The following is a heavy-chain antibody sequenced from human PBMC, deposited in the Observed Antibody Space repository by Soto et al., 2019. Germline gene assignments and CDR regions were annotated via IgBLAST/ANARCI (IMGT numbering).Heavy chain of an antibody. V-gene: IGHV6-1*01. CDR1: GDSVSSNSAA. D-gene: IGHD2-2*01. CDR3: ARGNCSSTSCHPYYYYYMDV. Sequence: SQTLSLTCAISGDSVSSNSAAWNWIRQSPSRGLEWLGRTYYRSKWYNDYAVPVKSRITINPDTSKNQFSLQLNSVTPEDTAVYYCARGNCSSTSCHPYYYYYMDVWGIGTTVTVSS. CDR2: TYYRSKWYN. J-gene: IGHJ6*03.